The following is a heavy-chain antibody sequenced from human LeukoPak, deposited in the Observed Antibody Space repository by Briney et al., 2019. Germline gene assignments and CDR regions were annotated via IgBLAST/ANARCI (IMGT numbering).Heavy chain of an antibody. Sequence: SETLSLTCTVSGGSISSYYWSWIRQPAAKGLEWVGHIYTTGSTNYNPSLKSRVTMSVDTSKNQFSLKLTSVTAADTAVYYCAREGAEVRGVLVKYYFDYWGQGALVTVSS. CDR1: GGSISSYY. D-gene: IGHD3-10*01. V-gene: IGHV4-4*07. CDR3: AREGAEVRGVLVKYYFDY. J-gene: IGHJ4*02. CDR2: IYTTGST.